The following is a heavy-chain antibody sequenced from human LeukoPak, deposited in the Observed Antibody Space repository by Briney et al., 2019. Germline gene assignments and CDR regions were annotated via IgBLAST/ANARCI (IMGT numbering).Heavy chain of an antibody. CDR3: ATDLYSSGWFDY. D-gene: IGHD6-19*01. CDR2: FDPEDGET. CDR1: GYTLTELS. V-gene: IGHV1-24*01. Sequence: ASVKVSCKVSGYTLTELSMHWMRQAPGKGLEWMGGFDPEDGETIYAQKFQGRVTMTEDTSTDTAYMELSSLRSEDTAVYYCATDLYSSGWFDYWGQGTLVTVSS. J-gene: IGHJ5*01.